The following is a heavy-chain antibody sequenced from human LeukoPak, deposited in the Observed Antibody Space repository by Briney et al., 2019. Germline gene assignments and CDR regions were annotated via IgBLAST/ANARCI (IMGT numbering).Heavy chain of an antibody. J-gene: IGHJ6*02. V-gene: IGHV4-59*12. D-gene: IGHD3-22*01. CDR1: GGSISSYY. CDR2: IYYSGST. CDR3: ARAPTSGYPYYYYGMDV. Sequence: SETLSLTCTVSGGSISSYYWSWIRQPPGKGLEWIGYIYYSGSTNYNPSLKSRVTISVDRSKNQFSLKLSSVTAADTAVYYCARAPTSGYPYYYYGMDVWGQGTTVTVSS.